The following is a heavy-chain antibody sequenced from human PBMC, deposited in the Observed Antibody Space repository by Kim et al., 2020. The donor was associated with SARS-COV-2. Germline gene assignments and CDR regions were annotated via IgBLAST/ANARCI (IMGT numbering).Heavy chain of an antibody. D-gene: IGHD2-21*02. CDR1: GYSISSGYY. J-gene: IGHJ4*01. CDR3: ARDANIVVVTAIQGGFD. CDR2: IYHSGST. Sequence: SETLSLTCTVSGYSISSGYYWGWIRQPPGKGLEWIGSIYHSGSTYYNPSLKSRVTISVDTSKNQFSLKLSSVTAADTAVYYCARDANIVVVTAIQGGFD. V-gene: IGHV4-38-2*02.